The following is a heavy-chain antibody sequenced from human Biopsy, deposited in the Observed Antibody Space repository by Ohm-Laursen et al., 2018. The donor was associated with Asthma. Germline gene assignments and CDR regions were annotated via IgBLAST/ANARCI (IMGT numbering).Heavy chain of an antibody. CDR2: IYSGGGT. CDR1: GFAVSRDY. V-gene: IGHV3-53*01. J-gene: IGHJ3*02. CDR3: ARAYGGSFFSGSFDI. D-gene: IGHD4-23*01. Sequence: GSLRLSCAASGFAVSRDYMFWVRQAPGKGLEWVSVIYSGGGTYYADSVQGRVTISRDNSKNTLSLQMNSLRAEDTAVHYCARAYGGSFFSGSFDIWGQGTMVTVSS.